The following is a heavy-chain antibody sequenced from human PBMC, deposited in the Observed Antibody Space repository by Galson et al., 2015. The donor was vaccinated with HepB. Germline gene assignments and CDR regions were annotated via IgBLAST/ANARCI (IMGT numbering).Heavy chain of an antibody. V-gene: IGHV3-48*01. Sequence: SLRLSCAASGFTFSDYYMNWVRQAPGKGLEWVSYISSSSSSIYYADSVKGRFTISRDNAKNSLYLQMNSLRAEDTAVYYCARDGLWGKFEYWGQGTLVTVSS. J-gene: IGHJ4*02. CDR1: GFTFSDYY. CDR2: ISSSSSSI. CDR3: ARDGLWGKFEY. D-gene: IGHD3-16*01.